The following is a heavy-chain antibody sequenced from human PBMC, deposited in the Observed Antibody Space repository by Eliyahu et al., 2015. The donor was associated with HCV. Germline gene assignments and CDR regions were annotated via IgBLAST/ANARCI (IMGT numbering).Heavy chain of an antibody. D-gene: IGHD3-3*01. V-gene: IGHV4-39*07. CDR1: GGSXSXSSYY. J-gene: IGHJ4*02. CDR3: AREPAWSGYYIGY. CDR2: IYYSGSX. Sequence: QLQLQESGPGLVKPSETLSLTCTVSGGSXSXSSYYXGWIRQPPGKGLEWIGSIYYSGSXYYNPSLKSRVTISVDTSKNQFSLKLSSVTAADTAVYYCAREPAWSGYYIGYWGQGTLVTVSS.